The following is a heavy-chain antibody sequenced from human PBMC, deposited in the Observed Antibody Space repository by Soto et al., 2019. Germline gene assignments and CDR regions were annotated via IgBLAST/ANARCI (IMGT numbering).Heavy chain of an antibody. Sequence: QITLKESGPTLVKPTQTLTLTCTFSGFSLTTSGVGVGWIRQPPGKALEWLALIYWDDDKRYSPSLKSRLTITKDTSKNQVVLTMPNMDTVDTATYYCALPRRYMYGLYNWFDPWGQGTMVTVSS. D-gene: IGHD5-18*01. CDR1: GFSLTTSGVG. J-gene: IGHJ5*02. CDR2: IYWDDDK. V-gene: IGHV2-5*02. CDR3: ALPRRYMYGLYNWFDP.